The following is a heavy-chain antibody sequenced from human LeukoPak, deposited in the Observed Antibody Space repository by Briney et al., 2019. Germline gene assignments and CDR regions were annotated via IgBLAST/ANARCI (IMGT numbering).Heavy chain of an antibody. D-gene: IGHD2-2*01. CDR3: AMDSSTSYYYYGMDV. CDR2: INPNSGGT. Sequence: ASVKVSCKASGYTFTGYYMHWVRQAPGQGLEWMGWINPNSGGTNYAQKFQGRVTMTRDTSISTAYMELSRLRSDDTAVYYCAMDSSTSYYYYGMDVWGQGTTVTVSS. J-gene: IGHJ6*02. V-gene: IGHV1-2*02. CDR1: GYTFTGYY.